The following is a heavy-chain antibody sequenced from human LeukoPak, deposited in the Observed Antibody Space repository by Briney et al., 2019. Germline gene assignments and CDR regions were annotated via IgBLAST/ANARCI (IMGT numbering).Heavy chain of an antibody. D-gene: IGHD2-15*01. CDR2: IYHSGST. V-gene: IGHV4-38-2*02. Sequence: SETLSLTCTVSGYSISSGYYWGWIRQPPGKGLEWIGSIYHSGSTYYNPSLKSRVTISVDTSKNQFSLKLSSVTAADTAVYYCAVVVAATTQANNWFDPWGQGTLVTVSS. J-gene: IGHJ5*02. CDR1: GYSISSGYY. CDR3: AVVVAATTQANNWFDP.